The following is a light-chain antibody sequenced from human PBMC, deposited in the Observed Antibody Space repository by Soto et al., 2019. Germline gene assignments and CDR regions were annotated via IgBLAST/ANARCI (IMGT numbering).Light chain of an antibody. CDR3: TSWTTSTTMI. J-gene: IGLJ2*01. CDR2: DVK. CDR1: SSDIGAYNF. V-gene: IGLV2-14*03. Sequence: QSALTQPASVSGSPGQSITISCTGTSSDIGAYNFVSWYQQHPGKAPKLMLDDVKIRPSGVSNRFSGSKSGNTASLTISGLQAEDEADYYCTSWTTSTTMIYGGGTKLTVL.